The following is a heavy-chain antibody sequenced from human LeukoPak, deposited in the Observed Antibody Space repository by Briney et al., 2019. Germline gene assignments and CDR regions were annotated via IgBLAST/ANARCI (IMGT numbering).Heavy chain of an antibody. CDR1: GGTFSSYA. CDR2: IIPIFGTA. D-gene: IGHD1-26*01. CDR3: ARDEDGLSGSYSLDAFDI. Sequence: SVKVSCKASGGTFSSYAISWVRQAPGQGLEWMGGIIPIFGTANYAQKFQGRVTITADKSTSTAYMELSSLRSEDTAVYYCARDEDGLSGSYSLDAFDIWGQGTMVTVSS. J-gene: IGHJ3*02. V-gene: IGHV1-69*06.